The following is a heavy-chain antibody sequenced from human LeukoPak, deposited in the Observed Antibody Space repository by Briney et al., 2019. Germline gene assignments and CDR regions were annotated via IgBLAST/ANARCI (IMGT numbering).Heavy chain of an antibody. J-gene: IGHJ4*02. CDR1: GFTFSTYW. V-gene: IGHV3-74*01. D-gene: IGHD3-3*01. Sequence: GGSLRLSCAASGFTFSTYWMHWVRQDPGKGLLWVSRIKGDGSSTNYADSVKGRFTISRDNAKNSLYLQMNSLRAEDTAIYYCARDLSYDYWSGYKGSFDNWGQGTLVTVYS. CDR2: IKGDGSST. CDR3: ARDLSYDYWSGYKGSFDN.